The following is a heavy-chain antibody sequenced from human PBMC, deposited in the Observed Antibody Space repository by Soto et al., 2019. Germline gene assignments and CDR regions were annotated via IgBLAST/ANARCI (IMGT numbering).Heavy chain of an antibody. Sequence: SETLSLTCTVSGGSISSSSYYWGWIRQPPGKGLEWIGSIYYSGSTYYNPSLKSRVTISVDTSKNQFSLQLSSVTAADTAVYYCARHTSSVLRFLEWLSWFDPWGQGTLVTVSS. CDR2: IYYSGST. CDR1: GGSISSSSYY. V-gene: IGHV4-39*01. J-gene: IGHJ5*02. CDR3: ARHTSSVLRFLEWLSWFDP. D-gene: IGHD3-3*01.